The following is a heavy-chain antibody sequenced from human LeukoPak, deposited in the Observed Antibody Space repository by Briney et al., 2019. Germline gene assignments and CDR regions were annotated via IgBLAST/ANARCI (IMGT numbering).Heavy chain of an antibody. D-gene: IGHD3-3*01. CDR3: AKGYDDFWSGYYARDYYMDV. CDR1: GFTFDDYA. Sequence: GGSLRLSCAASGFTFDDYAMHWVRQAPGKGLEWVSLISCDGGSTYYADSVKGRFTISKDNSKNSLYRQMNSLRAEDTALYYCAKGYDDFWSGYYARDYYMDVWGKGTTVTVSS. V-gene: IGHV3-43D*03. J-gene: IGHJ6*03. CDR2: ISCDGGST.